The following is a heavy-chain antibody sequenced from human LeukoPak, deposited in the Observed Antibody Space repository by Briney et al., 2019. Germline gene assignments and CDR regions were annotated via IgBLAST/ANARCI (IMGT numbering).Heavy chain of an antibody. CDR1: GGPLSGAY. J-gene: IGHJ6*03. CDR2: IYTSEST. D-gene: IGHD2-2*01. V-gene: IGHV4-4*07. Sequence: SETLSLTCTVPGGPLSGAYRSWIRETAGERLERIWRIYTSESTNYNPSVKSRVTMSVDTSKNQFSLKLSSVTAADTDVYYCARGAPSCYYYMDVWGKGTTVIVSS. CDR3: ARGAPSCYYYMDV.